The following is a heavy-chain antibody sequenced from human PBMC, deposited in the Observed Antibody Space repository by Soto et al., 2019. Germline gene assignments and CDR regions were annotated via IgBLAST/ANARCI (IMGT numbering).Heavy chain of an antibody. Sequence: GGSLRLSCAASGFTFSSYGMHWVRQAPGKGLEWVAVISYDGSNKYYADSVKGRFTISRDNSKNTLYLQMNSLRAEDTAVYYCAKEMGENPINDAFDIWGQGTMVTVSS. V-gene: IGHV3-30*18. CDR3: AKEMGENPINDAFDI. D-gene: IGHD1-26*01. CDR1: GFTFSSYG. J-gene: IGHJ3*02. CDR2: ISYDGSNK.